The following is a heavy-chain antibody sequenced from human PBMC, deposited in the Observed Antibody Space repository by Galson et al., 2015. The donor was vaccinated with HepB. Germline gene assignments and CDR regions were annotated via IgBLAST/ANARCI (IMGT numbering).Heavy chain of an antibody. J-gene: IGHJ5*02. CDR2: IIPILGIA. CDR1: GGTFSSYA. CDR3: ARVGFGEFVLFDP. D-gene: IGHD3-10*01. Sequence: SVKVSCKASGGTFSSYAISWVRQAPGQGLEWMGRIIPILGIANYAQKLQGRVTIAADKSTSTAYMELSSLRSEDTAVYYCARVGFGEFVLFDPWGQGSLVTVSS. V-gene: IGHV1-69*04.